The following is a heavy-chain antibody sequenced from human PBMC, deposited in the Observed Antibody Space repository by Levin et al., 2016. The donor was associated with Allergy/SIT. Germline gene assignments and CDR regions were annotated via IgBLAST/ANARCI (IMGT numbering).Heavy chain of an antibody. CDR3: ARSSGWYGGWYFDY. CDR2: IYCSGST. Sequence: WIRQPPGKGLEWIGYIYCSGSTNYNPSLKSRVTISVDTSKNQFSLKLSSVTAADTAVYYCARSSGWYGGWYFDYWGQGTLVTVSS. D-gene: IGHD6-19*01. J-gene: IGHJ4*02. V-gene: IGHV4-59*01.